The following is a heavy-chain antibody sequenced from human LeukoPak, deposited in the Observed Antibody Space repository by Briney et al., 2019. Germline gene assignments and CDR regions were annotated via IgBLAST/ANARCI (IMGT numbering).Heavy chain of an antibody. Sequence: PGGSLRLSCAASGYTFSSYWMSWVRQAPGKGLEWVANIKQDGSEKYYVDSVKGRFTISRDNAKNSLYLQMNSLRAEDTAVYCCAREEPSIAARPSDYWGQGTLVTVSS. CDR2: IKQDGSEK. CDR1: GYTFSSYW. CDR3: AREEPSIAARPSDY. D-gene: IGHD6-6*01. J-gene: IGHJ4*02. V-gene: IGHV3-7*01.